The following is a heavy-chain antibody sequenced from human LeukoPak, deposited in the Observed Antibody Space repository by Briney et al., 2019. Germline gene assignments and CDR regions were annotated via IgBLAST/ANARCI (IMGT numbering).Heavy chain of an antibody. V-gene: IGHV4-34*01. CDR2: IYHSGST. CDR3: ARTPRRDDFWSGYPIDDAFHV. D-gene: IGHD3-3*01. CDR1: GGSFSDYD. J-gene: IGHJ3*01. Sequence: PSGTLSLTCAVSGGSFSDYDWSWIRQPPGKGLEWIGEIYHSGSTNYNPSLKSRVTISVDTSKNQFSLELSSVTAADTAVYCCARTPRRDDFWSGYPIDDAFHVWGQGTMVTVSS.